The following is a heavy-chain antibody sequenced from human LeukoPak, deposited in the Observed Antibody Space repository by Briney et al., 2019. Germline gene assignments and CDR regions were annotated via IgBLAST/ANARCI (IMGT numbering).Heavy chain of an antibody. Sequence: GESLKISCKASGYSFTTYWIGWVRQVPGKGLEWMGLIYPGDSHIRYSPSLQGQVTISADKSISTAYLQWSSLKASDTAMYYCARPHYGASDYWGQGTLVTVSS. D-gene: IGHD4/OR15-4a*01. CDR3: ARPHYGASDY. CDR2: IYPGDSHI. V-gene: IGHV5-51*01. J-gene: IGHJ4*02. CDR1: GYSFTTYW.